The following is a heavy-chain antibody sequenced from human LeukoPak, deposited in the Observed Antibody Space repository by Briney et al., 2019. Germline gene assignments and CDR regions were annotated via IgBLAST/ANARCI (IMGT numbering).Heavy chain of an antibody. J-gene: IGHJ4*02. Sequence: SETLSLTCTVSGGSISSYYWSWIRQPPGKGLEWIGYIYYSGSTNYNPPLKSRVTISVDTSKNQSSLKLSSVTAADTAVYYCARGTMVRGVIVPADYWGQGTLVTVSS. CDR1: GGSISSYY. V-gene: IGHV4-59*01. CDR3: ARGTMVRGVIVPADY. D-gene: IGHD3-10*01. CDR2: IYYSGST.